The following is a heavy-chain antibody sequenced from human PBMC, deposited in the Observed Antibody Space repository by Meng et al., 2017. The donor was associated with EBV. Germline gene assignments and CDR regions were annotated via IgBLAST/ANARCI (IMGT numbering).Heavy chain of an antibody. CDR1: GASVSGGTFH. V-gene: IGHV4-61*01. D-gene: IGHD2-2*01. Sequence: VQRRDSGRGLVKPSETLSLTCTVSGASVSGGTFHWSWIRQPPGKELQWIGYIYDGGTTIYNPSLKSRVTIFLDTSRHQFSLGLRSVTTADTAVYYCAKSSSSTPGVVDSWGQGTLVTVSS. CDR2: IYDGGTT. J-gene: IGHJ4*02. CDR3: AKSSSSTPGVVDS.